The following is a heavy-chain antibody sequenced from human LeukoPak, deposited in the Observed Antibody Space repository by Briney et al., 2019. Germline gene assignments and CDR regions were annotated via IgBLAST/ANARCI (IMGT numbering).Heavy chain of an antibody. CDR3: AKALGYCSGGSCNYYYYYGMDV. J-gene: IGHJ6*02. CDR2: ISGSGGST. D-gene: IGHD2-15*01. V-gene: IGHV3-23*01. Sequence: GSLRLSCAASGFTFSSYAMSWVRQAPGKGLEWVSAISGSGGSTYYADSVKGRFTISRDNSKNTLYLQMNSLRAEDTAVYYCAKALGYCSGGSCNYYYYYGMDVWGQGTTVTVSS. CDR1: GFTFSSYA.